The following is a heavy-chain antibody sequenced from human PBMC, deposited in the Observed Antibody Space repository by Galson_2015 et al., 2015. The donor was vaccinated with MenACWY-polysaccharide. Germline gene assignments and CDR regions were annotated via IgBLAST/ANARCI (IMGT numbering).Heavy chain of an antibody. CDR2: IKEDGSER. D-gene: IGHD2-2*01. CDR3: ARARSPYCSSLSGRPYYFDY. Sequence: SLRLSCAASGFTFSSYWMTWVRQAPGKGLEWVANIKEDGSERYYVESVEGRFTISRDNAKNSLYLQMNSLRAEDSAVYYCARARSPYCSSLSGRPYYFDYWGQGTLVTVSS. V-gene: IGHV3-7*03. J-gene: IGHJ4*02. CDR1: GFTFSSYW.